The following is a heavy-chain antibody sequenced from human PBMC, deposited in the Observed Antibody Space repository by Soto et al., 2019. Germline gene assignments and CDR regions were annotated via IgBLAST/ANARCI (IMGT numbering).Heavy chain of an antibody. CDR3: ARQLAASLPEQYYYYGMDV. J-gene: IGHJ6*02. CDR2: IYPRDSET. CDR1: GYSFTNYW. D-gene: IGHD2-15*01. Sequence: GESLKISCRGSGYSFTNYWIAWVRQVPGKGLEWVGLIYPRDSETRLSPSMQGRVTISVDTSTSTAYLQWSSLKASDTAMYYCARQLAASLPEQYYYYGMDVWGQGTTVTVSS. V-gene: IGHV5-51*01.